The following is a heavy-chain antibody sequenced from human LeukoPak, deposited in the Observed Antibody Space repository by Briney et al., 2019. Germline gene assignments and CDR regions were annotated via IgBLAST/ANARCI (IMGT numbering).Heavy chain of an antibody. CDR2: IYYSGST. D-gene: IGHD6-19*01. CDR3: AVIAVAGRGYFDY. Sequence: PSETLSLTCTVSGGSISSGDYYWSWIRQPPGKGLEWIGYIYYSGSTYYNPSLKSRVTISVDTSKNQFSLKLSSVTAADTAVYYCAVIAVAGRGYFDYWGQGILVTVSS. CDR1: GGSISSGDYY. J-gene: IGHJ4*02. V-gene: IGHV4-30-4*08.